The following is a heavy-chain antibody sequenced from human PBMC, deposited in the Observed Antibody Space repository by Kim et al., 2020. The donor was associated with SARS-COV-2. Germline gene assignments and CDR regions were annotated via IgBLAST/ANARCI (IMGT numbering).Heavy chain of an antibody. CDR2: INPNSGGT. D-gene: IGHD6-6*01. CDR1: GYTFTGYY. CDR3: ARSTPTARPYYYGMDV. V-gene: IGHV1-2*02. Sequence: ASVKVSCKASGYTFTGYYMHWVRQAPGQGLEWMGGINPNSGGTNYAQKFQGRVTMTRDTSISTAYMELSRLRSDDTAVYYCARSTPTARPYYYGMDVWGQGTTVTVSS. J-gene: IGHJ6*02.